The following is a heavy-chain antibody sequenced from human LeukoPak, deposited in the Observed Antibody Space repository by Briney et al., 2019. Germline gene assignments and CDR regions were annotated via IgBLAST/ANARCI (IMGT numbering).Heavy chain of an antibody. CDR3: AGILGAYYYGMDV. V-gene: IGHV1-69*04. CDR1: GGTFSSYA. J-gene: IGHJ6*02. Sequence: SVKVSCKASGGTFSSYAISWVRQAPGQGLEWMGRIIPIFGIANYAQKFQGRVTITADKSTSTAYMELSSLRSEDTAVYYCAGILGAYYYGMDVWGQGTTVTVSS. CDR2: IIPIFGIA. D-gene: IGHD3-3*01.